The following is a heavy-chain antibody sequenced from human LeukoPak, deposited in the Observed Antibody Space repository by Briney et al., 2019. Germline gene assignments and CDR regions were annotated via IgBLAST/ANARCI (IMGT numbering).Heavy chain of an antibody. CDR3: VRGRFSFDF. J-gene: IGHJ4*02. Sequence: SQTLSLTCAISGDSISSNNAAAAWSWIRQSPSRGLEWLRRAYYRSKWYIDYASSVKSRVTVSPDTSKNQFSLQLNSVTPDDTAVYYCVRGRFSFDFWGLGTLVTVSS. CDR2: AYYRSKWYI. CDR1: GDSISSNNAAAA. V-gene: IGHV6-1*01.